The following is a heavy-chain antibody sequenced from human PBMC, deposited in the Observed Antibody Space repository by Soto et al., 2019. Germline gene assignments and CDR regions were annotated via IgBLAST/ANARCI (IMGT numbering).Heavy chain of an antibody. D-gene: IGHD2-15*01. J-gene: IGHJ1*01. V-gene: IGHV1-18*01. Sequence: ASVKVSCKASGYTFTSYAVTWVRQAPGQGLEWMGWISAYNGNTNYAQKLQGRVTMTTDTSTSTAYMELRSLRSDDTAMYYCARDYCSGGSCYSYFQHWGQGTLVTVSS. CDR1: GYTFTSYA. CDR3: ARDYCSGGSCYSYFQH. CDR2: ISAYNGNT.